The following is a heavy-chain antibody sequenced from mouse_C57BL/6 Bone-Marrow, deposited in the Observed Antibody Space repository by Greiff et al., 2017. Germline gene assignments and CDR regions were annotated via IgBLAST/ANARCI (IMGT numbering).Heavy chain of an antibody. CDR1: GYAFSSSW. CDR2: IYPGDGDT. CDR3: ARQLYY. V-gene: IGHV1-82*01. D-gene: IGHD1-1*02. J-gene: IGHJ2*01. Sequence: VKLQESGPELVKPGASVKISCKASGYAFSSSWMNWVKQRPGKGLEWIGRIYPGDGDTNYNGKFKGKATLTADKSSSTAYMQLSSLTSEASAVYFCARQLYYWGQGTTLTVSS.